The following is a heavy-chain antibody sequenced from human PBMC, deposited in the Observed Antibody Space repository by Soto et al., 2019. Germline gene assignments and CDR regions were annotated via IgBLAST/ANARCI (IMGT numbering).Heavy chain of an antibody. J-gene: IGHJ4*02. CDR2: ISAGGNLI. CDR1: GFIFSNHA. V-gene: IGHV3-23*01. CDR3: AKRQGIGAAAKNFDF. D-gene: IGHD6-13*01. Sequence: GGSMRLSSAASGFIFSNHAMSWVRQVPGKGLEWVSGISAGGNLIYYADSVRGRFTMSRDNSKNMLYLQMNSLRAEDTAVYFCAKRQGIGAAAKNFDFWGQGARVTVS.